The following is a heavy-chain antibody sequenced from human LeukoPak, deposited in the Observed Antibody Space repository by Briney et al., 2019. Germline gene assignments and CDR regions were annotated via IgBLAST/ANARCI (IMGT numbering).Heavy chain of an antibody. J-gene: IGHJ4*02. CDR1: GYTFTNYD. V-gene: IGHV1-8*02. CDR3: ARGFGDYGDYVDY. CDR2: MNPNSGNT. Sequence: ASVKVSCKASGYTFTNYDINWVRQATGQGGEWMGWMNPNSGNTGYEQKFQGRVTMTRNTSISTPYMELTSLRSEDTAVYYCARGFGDYGDYVDYWGQGTLVTVSS. D-gene: IGHD4-17*01.